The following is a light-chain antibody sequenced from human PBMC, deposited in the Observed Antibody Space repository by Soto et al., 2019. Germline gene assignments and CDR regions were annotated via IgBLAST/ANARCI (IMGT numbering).Light chain of an antibody. Sequence: DIQMTQSPSTLSASVGDRVTITCRASQSITRSLAWYQQKLGKAPKLLIYDASSLQIGVPSRFSGSGSGTDFTLTISSLQSEDFAVYYCQQYNNWPAITFGQGTRLEIK. J-gene: IGKJ5*01. CDR1: QSITRS. CDR3: QQYNNWPAIT. V-gene: IGKV1-5*01. CDR2: DAS.